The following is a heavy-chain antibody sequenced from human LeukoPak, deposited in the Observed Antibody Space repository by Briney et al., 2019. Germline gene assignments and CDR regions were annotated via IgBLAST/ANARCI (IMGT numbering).Heavy chain of an antibody. D-gene: IGHD1-1*01. CDR2: ISWNSGSI. CDR1: GFTFDDYA. V-gene: IGHV3-9*01. Sequence: GRSLRLSCAASGFTFDDYAMHRVRQAPGKGLEWVSGISWNSGSIGYADSVKGRFTISRDNAKNSLYLQMNSLRAEDTALYYCAKDIMDTTLYYFDYWGQGTLVTVSS. J-gene: IGHJ4*02. CDR3: AKDIMDTTLYYFDY.